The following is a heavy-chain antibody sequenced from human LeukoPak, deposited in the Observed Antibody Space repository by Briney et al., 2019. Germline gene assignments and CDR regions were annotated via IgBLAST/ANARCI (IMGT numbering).Heavy chain of an antibody. J-gene: IGHJ6*02. D-gene: IGHD3-10*01. V-gene: IGHV1-69*13. CDR2: IIPTFGTP. CDR3: ARPSKYDGNPLGEYFYYYAMDV. Sequence: SVKVSCKASGGSFNNYGLSWVRQAPGQGLEWMGGIIPTFGTPEYTQKFQGRLTITADGSTNTVYMELSSLRSEDTAMYYCARPSKYDGNPLGEYFYYYAMDVWGQGTTVTVSS. CDR1: GGSFNNYG.